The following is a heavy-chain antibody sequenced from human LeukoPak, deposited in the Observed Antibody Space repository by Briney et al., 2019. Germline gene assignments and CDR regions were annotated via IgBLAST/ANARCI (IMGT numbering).Heavy chain of an antibody. V-gene: IGHV4-39*02. CDR2: IYYSGST. J-gene: IGHJ4*02. CDR1: GGSISSSSYY. Sequence: PSETLSLTCTVSGGSISSSSYYWGWIRQPPGKGLEWIGSIYYSGSTYYNPSLKSRVTISVDTSKNQFSLKLSSVTAADTAVYYCARENAWSRDCGGQGTLVTVPS. CDR3: ARENAWSRDC. D-gene: IGHD2-15*01.